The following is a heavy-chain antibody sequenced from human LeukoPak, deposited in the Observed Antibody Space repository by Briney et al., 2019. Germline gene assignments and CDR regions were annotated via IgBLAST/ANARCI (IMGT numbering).Heavy chain of an antibody. V-gene: IGHV1-18*01. Sequence: GASVKVSCKASGYTFSSYGISWVRQAPGHGLEWMGWISTYNGNTNYAQKLQGRVTMTTDTSTSTAYMDLRSLGSDDAAVDYCARVSGGWYSDYWGQGTLVTVSS. J-gene: IGHJ4*02. CDR1: GYTFSSYG. CDR2: ISTYNGNT. D-gene: IGHD6-19*01. CDR3: ARVSGGWYSDY.